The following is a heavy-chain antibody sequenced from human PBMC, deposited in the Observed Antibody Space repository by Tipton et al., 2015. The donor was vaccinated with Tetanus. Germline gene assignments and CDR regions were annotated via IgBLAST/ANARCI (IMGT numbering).Heavy chain of an antibody. CDR1: GGSISSYY. CDR2: IYYSGST. J-gene: IGHJ4*02. CDR3: AADYGSGSYYFDY. Sequence: TLSLTCTVSGGSISSYYWSWIRQPPGKGLEWIGYIYYSGSTNYNPSLKSRVTISVDTSKNQFSLKLSSVTAADTAVYYCAADYGSGSYYFDYWGQGTLVTVSS. D-gene: IGHD3-10*01. V-gene: IGHV4-59*01.